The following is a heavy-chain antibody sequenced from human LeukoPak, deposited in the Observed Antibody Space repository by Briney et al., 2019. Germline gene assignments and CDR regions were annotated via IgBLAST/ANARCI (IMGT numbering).Heavy chain of an antibody. CDR2: ISGSGGST. V-gene: IGHV3-23*01. J-gene: IGHJ4*02. Sequence: GGSLRLSCAASGFTFSTYAMSWVRQAPGKGLEWVSAISGSGGSTFYADSVKGRFTISRDNSKRTLSLQMNNLRAEDTAVYYCAKRLRDSGGGFDYWGQGILVTVSS. D-gene: IGHD1-26*01. CDR1: GFTFSTYA. CDR3: AKRLRDSGGGFDY.